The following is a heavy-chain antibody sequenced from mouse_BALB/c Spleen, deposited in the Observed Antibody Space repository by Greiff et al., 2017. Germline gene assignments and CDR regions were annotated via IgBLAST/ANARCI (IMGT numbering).Heavy chain of an antibody. V-gene: IGHV1-69*02. D-gene: IGHD2-3*01. CDR2: IYPSDSYT. CDR1: GYTFTSYW. CDR3: TRYDGYYRYWYFDV. Sequence: VQLQQPGAELVRPGASVKLSCKASGYTFTSYWINWVKQRPGQGLEWIGNIYPSDSYTNYNQKFKDKATLTVDKSSSTAYMQLSSPTSEDSAVYYCTRYDGYYRYWYFDVWGAGTTVTVSS. J-gene: IGHJ1*01.